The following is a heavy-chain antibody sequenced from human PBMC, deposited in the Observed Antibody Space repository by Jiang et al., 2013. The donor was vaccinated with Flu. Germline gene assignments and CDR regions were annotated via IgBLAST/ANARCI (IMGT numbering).Heavy chain of an antibody. CDR1: GFTFSSYG. Sequence: VQLLESGGGVVQPGRSLRLSCAASGFTFSSYGMHWVRQAPGKGLEWVAVIWFDGSNKYYADSVKGRFTISRDNSKNTLYLQMNSLRAEDTAVYYCARDDASDWYFDLWGRGTLVTVSS. CDR3: ARDDASDWYFDL. J-gene: IGHJ2*01. V-gene: IGHV3-33*01. D-gene: IGHD2-2*01. CDR2: IWFDGSNK.